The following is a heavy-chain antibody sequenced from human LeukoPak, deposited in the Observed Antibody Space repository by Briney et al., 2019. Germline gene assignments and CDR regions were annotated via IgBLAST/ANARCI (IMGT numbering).Heavy chain of an antibody. CDR2: IKQDGSEK. Sequence: GGSLRLSCAASGFTFSSYWISWVRQAPGKGLEWVANIKQDGSEKYYVDSVKGRFTISRDNAKNSLYLQMNSLRAEDTAVYYCAKERVAGFGEFFDYWGQGTLVTVSS. V-gene: IGHV3-7*03. J-gene: IGHJ4*02. CDR3: AKERVAGFGEFFDY. CDR1: GFTFSSYW. D-gene: IGHD3-10*01.